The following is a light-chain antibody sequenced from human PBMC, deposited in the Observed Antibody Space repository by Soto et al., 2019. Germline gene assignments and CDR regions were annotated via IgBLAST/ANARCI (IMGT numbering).Light chain of an antibody. CDR1: QSVSSSY. Sequence: EIVLRQSPGTKTMSPGERATLYTRTSQSVSSSYLAWYQQEPGQAPRLLIYGASSTATGIPDRFSGSGSGTDFTLTSSRLEPEDFAGYYCQQYSSSPLTFGGGTKVDIK. CDR3: QQYSSSPLT. CDR2: GAS. J-gene: IGKJ4*01. V-gene: IGKV3-20*01.